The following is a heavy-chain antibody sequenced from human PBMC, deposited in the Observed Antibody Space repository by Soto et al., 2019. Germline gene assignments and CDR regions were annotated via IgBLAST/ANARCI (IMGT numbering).Heavy chain of an antibody. V-gene: IGHV4-59*01. CDR1: GGSIISYY. J-gene: IGHJ4*02. D-gene: IGHD4-17*01. Sequence: SETLSLTCTVSGGSIISYYWSWIRRPPGKGLEWIGYIYYSGSTNYNPSLKSRVTISVDTSKNQFSLKLSSVTAADTAVYYCARDVNAYYGDYFDYWGQGTLVTVSS. CDR2: IYYSGST. CDR3: ARDVNAYYGDYFDY.